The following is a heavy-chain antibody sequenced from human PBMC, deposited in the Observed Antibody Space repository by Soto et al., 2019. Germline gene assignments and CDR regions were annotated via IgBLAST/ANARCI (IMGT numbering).Heavy chain of an antibody. Sequence: ESGGGLVQPGGSLRLSCAASEFIFSTYWMSWVRQAPGKGLEWVATIKQEGSETYYVDSVEGRFTISRDNAKNSLHLQMTSLRVEDTAVYYCARQGRGRFSWYFDLWGRGTLVTVSS. V-gene: IGHV3-7*01. CDR2: IKQEGSET. CDR1: EFIFSTYW. J-gene: IGHJ2*01. D-gene: IGHD3-3*01. CDR3: ARQGRGRFSWYFDL.